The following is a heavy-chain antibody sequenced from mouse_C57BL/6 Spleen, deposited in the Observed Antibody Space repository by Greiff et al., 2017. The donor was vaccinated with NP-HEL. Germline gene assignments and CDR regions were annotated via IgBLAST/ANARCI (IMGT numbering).Heavy chain of an antibody. Sequence: VQLQQPGTELVKPGASVKLSCKASGYTFTSYWMHWVKQRPGQGLEWIGNINPSNGGTNYNEKFKSKATLTVDKSSSTAYMQLSSLTSEDSAVYYGAKNPTVVDWYCDVWGTGTTVTVSS. D-gene: IGHD1-1*01. V-gene: IGHV1-53*01. J-gene: IGHJ1*03. CDR2: INPSNGGT. CDR1: GYTFTSYW. CDR3: AKNPTVVDWYCDV.